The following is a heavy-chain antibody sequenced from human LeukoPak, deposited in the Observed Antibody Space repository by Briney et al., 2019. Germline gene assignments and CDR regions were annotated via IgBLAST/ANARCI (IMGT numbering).Heavy chain of an antibody. CDR3: ARAHYGGNSFYFDY. Sequence: GASVKVSGKASGGTFSSYAISWVRQAPGQGLEWMGGIIPIFGTANYAQKFQGRVTITTDESTSTAYMELSSLRSEDTAVYYCARAHYGGNSFYFDYRGQGTLVTVSS. J-gene: IGHJ4*02. V-gene: IGHV1-69*05. D-gene: IGHD4-23*01. CDR2: IIPIFGTA. CDR1: GGTFSSYA.